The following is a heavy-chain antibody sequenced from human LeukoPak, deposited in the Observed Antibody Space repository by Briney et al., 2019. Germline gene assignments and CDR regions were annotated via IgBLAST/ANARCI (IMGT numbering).Heavy chain of an antibody. CDR1: GGSISSSSYY. CDR3: ARLLVGATTHIDY. V-gene: IGHV4-39*01. CDR2: IYYSVRT. Sequence: PSETLSLTCTVSGGSISSSSYYWGWIGQPPGKELEWFGRIYYSVRTYYNPSLKSRVTIPVDTSKNQFSLKLSSVTAADTAVYYCARLLVGATTHIDYWGQGTLVTVSS. J-gene: IGHJ4*02. D-gene: IGHD1-26*01.